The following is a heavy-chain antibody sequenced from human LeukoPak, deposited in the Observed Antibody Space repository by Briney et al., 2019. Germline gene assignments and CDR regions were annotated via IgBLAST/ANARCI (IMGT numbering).Heavy chain of an antibody. Sequence: GSLRLSCAASGFTFSSYAMSWVRQAPGKGLEWVSAISGSGGSTYYADSVKGRFTISRDNSKNTLYLQMNSLRAEDTAVYYCAKEDVLRFLEWPLSGMDVWGQGTTVTVSS. CDR3: AKEDVLRFLEWPLSGMDV. V-gene: IGHV3-23*01. CDR1: GFTFSSYA. D-gene: IGHD3-3*01. CDR2: ISGSGGST. J-gene: IGHJ6*02.